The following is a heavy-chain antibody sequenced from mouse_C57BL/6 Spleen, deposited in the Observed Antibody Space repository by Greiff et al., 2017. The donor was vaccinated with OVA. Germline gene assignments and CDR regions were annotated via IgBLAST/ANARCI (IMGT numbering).Heavy chain of an antibody. CDR2: ISSGGSYT. V-gene: IGHV5-6*01. CDR3: ARHGGLYYCDY. J-gene: IGHJ2*01. CDR1: GFTFSSYG. Sequence: EVMLVESGGDLVKPGGSLKLSCAASGFTFSSYGMSWVRQTPDKRLEWVATISSGGSYTYYPASVKGRFTISRDNAKNTLYLQMSSLKSEDTAMYYCARHGGLYYCDYWGQGTTLTVSS.